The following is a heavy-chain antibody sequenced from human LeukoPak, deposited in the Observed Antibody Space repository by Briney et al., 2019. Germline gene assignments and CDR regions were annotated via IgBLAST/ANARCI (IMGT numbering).Heavy chain of an antibody. CDR3: ARRRVCSSTILTCYFDY. J-gene: IGHJ4*02. V-gene: IGHV4-34*01. CDR2: ISHTGNT. CDR1: GGSFSNYY. Sequence: SETLSLTCAVYGGSFSNYYWSWIRQPPGKGLEWIGEISHTGNTNYNPSLKSRVTISVDTSKNQFSLNLSSVTAADTAVSYCARRRVCSSTILTCYFDYWGQGTLVTVSS. D-gene: IGHD2-2*01.